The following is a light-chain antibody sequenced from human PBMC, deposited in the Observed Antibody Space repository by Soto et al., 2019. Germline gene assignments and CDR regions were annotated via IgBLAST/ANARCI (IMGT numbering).Light chain of an antibody. Sequence: DIVLTQSPATLSLSPGERATLSCRASQSVSTYLAWYQQKPGQAPRLLIYDTSNRAAGIPARFSGSGSGTEFTLTINSLQAEDCAVYYCQQYYNWPRTFGQGTRREIK. J-gene: IGKJ5*01. CDR1: QSVSTY. CDR2: DTS. CDR3: QQYYNWPRT. V-gene: IGKV3-11*01.